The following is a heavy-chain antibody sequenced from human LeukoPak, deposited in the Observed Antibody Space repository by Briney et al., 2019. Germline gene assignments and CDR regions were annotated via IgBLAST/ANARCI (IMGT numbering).Heavy chain of an antibody. J-gene: IGHJ4*02. CDR1: GYRFTSYW. CDR2: IYLGDSDI. Sequence: GESLKISCKGSGYRFTSYWIGWVRQMPGKGLEWMGIIYLGDSDIRYSPSFQGQVTISGDKSISTAYLQWSSLKASDTAIYYCARQIRVVAGRGFDYWGQGTLVTVSS. D-gene: IGHD6-19*01. CDR3: ARQIRVVAGRGFDY. V-gene: IGHV5-51*01.